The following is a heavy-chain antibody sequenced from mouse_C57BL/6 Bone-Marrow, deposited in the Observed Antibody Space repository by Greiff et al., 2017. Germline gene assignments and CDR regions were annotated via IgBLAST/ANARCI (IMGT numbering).Heavy chain of an antibody. CDR2: INPSTGGT. D-gene: IGHD1-1*01. Sequence: EVQLQQSGPELVKPGASVKISCTASGFSFTGYYMNWVKQSPEKSLEWIGEINPSTGGTTYNQKFKAKATLTVDKSSSTAYMQLKSLTSEDSAVYYCARGELLRMDYWGQGTAVTVSS. V-gene: IGHV1-42*01. CDR3: ARGELLRMDY. CDR1: GFSFTGYY. J-gene: IGHJ4*01.